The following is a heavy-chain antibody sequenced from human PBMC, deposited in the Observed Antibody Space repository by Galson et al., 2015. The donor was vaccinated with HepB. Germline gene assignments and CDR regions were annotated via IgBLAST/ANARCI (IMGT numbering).Heavy chain of an antibody. CDR2: INPNSGGT. CDR3: ARVEAVAGTFNY. J-gene: IGHJ4*02. CDR1: GYTFTGYY. D-gene: IGHD6-19*01. Sequence: SVKVSCKASGYTFTGYYMHWVRQAPGQGLEWMGRINPNSGGTNYAQKFQGRVTMTRDTSISTAYMELSRLRSDDTAVYYCARVEAVAGTFNYWGQGTLVTVSS. V-gene: IGHV1-2*06.